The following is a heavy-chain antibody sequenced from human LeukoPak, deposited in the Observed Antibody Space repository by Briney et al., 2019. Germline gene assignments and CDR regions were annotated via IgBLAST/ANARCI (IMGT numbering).Heavy chain of an antibody. V-gene: IGHV4-4*07. Sequence: SENLSLTCTVSGGSISSYYWSWIRQPAGKGLEWIGRIYTSGSTNYNPSLKSRVTMSVDTSKNQFSLKLSSVTAADTAVYYCARDYDFWSSNYYGMDVWGQGTTVTVSS. D-gene: IGHD3-3*01. CDR3: ARDYDFWSSNYYGMDV. CDR2: IYTSGST. J-gene: IGHJ6*02. CDR1: GGSISSYY.